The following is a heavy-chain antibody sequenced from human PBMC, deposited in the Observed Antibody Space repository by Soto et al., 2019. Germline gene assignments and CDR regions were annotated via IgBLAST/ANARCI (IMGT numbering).Heavy chain of an antibody. Sequence: SEALSRTCTVSGGSSRSGRYNCGWIRQPPGKGLEWIGSIYYSGSTYYNPSLKSRVTISVDTSKNQFSLKLSSVTAADTAVYYCARHGNRLFYGMDVWGQGT. CDR2: IYYSGST. CDR3: ARHGNRLFYGMDV. D-gene: IGHD2-21*01. J-gene: IGHJ6*02. CDR1: GGSSRSGRYN. V-gene: IGHV4-39*01.